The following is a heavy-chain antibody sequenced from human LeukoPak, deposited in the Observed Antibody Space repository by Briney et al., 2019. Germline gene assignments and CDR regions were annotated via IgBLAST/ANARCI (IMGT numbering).Heavy chain of an antibody. V-gene: IGHV4-59*01. D-gene: IGHD6-13*01. CDR3: ARGGIAAAGIPLRI. J-gene: IGHJ3*02. CDR1: GDSISSYY. Sequence: SETLSLTCTVSGDSISSYYWSWIRQPPGKGLEGIGYIYYSGSTNYTPSLKSRVTISVDTSKNQFSLKLSSVTAADTAVYYCARGGIAAAGIPLRIWGQGTMVTVSS. CDR2: IYYSGST.